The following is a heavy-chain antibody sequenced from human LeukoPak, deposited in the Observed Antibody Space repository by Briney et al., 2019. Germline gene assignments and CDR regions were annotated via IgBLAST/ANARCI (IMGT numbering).Heavy chain of an antibody. CDR3: ATYFYGDYATHYFDF. V-gene: IGHV4-4*02. D-gene: IGHD4-17*01. CDR1: GASITSSHW. Sequence: NPSETLSLTCAVSGASITSSHWWSWARQPPGKGLERIEEIHDSGTTNYKPSLKSRVTMSLDKSNNQISLKLTSVTAADTAVYYCATYFYGDYATHYFDFWGQGTLVTVSS. CDR2: IHDSGTT. J-gene: IGHJ4*02.